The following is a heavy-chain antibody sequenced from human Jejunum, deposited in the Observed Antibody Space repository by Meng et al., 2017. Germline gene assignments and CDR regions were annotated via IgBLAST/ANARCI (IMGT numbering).Heavy chain of an antibody. V-gene: IGHV4-61*01. J-gene: IGHJ4*02. CDR1: GHSVSSDTYY. CDR3: ARVILYSGSYYFDF. D-gene: IGHD1-26*01. Sequence: HVQESGPGLVRPSGALSLTCTVPGHSVSSDTYYWSWIRQPPGQGLEWIGYVYYSGHTDYNPSLKRRVTISIDQSTNQFSLRLSSVTAADTAVYYCARVILYSGSYYFDFWGQGTLVTVSS. CDR2: VYYSGHT.